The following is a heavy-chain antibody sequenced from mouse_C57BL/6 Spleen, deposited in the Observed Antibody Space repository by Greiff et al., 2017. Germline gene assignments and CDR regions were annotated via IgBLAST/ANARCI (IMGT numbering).Heavy chain of an antibody. V-gene: IGHV14-4*01. CDR2: IDPENGDT. Sequence: EVMLVESGAELVRPGASVKLSCTASGFNIKDDYMHWVKQRPEQGLEWIGWIDPENGDTEYASKFQGKATITADTSSNTAYLQLSSLTSEDTAVYYCTHYYYGSSAYWGQGTLVTVSA. CDR1: GFNIKDDY. CDR3: THYYYGSSAY. J-gene: IGHJ3*01. D-gene: IGHD1-1*01.